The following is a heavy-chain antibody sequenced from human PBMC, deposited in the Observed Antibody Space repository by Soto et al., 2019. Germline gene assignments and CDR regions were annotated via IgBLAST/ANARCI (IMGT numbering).Heavy chain of an antibody. Sequence: SETLSLTCTVSGGSISSGGYYWSWIRQHPGKGLEWIGYIYYSGSTYYNPSLKSRVTISVDTSKNQFSLKLSSVTAADTAVYYCCGYSHPNFDYWGQGTLVTVSS. CDR2: IYYSGST. CDR3: CGYSHPNFDY. D-gene: IGHD3-22*01. CDR1: GGSISSGGYY. J-gene: IGHJ4*02. V-gene: IGHV4-31*03.